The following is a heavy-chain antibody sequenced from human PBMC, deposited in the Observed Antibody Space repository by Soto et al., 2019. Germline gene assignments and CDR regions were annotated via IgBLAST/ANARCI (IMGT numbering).Heavy chain of an antibody. Sequence: QVQLVQSGAEVKKPGSSVKVSCKASGGTFSSYAISWVRQAPGQWLEWMGGIIPIFGTANYAQKFQARVTIPTEKCTNPASMELSRMSSKDTAVYYCAREFQEMAAFYYYYGMDVWGQGTTVTVSS. CDR3: AREFQEMAAFYYYYGMDV. CDR2: IIPIFGTA. V-gene: IGHV1-69*06. J-gene: IGHJ6*02. D-gene: IGHD6-19*01. CDR1: GGTFSSYA.